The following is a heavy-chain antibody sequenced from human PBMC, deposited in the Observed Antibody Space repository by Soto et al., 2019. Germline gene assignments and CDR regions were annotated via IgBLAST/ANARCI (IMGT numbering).Heavy chain of an antibody. V-gene: IGHV3-30-3*01. D-gene: IGHD5-18*01. CDR3: ARDQSPAMGGQPGAPHYYYYGMDV. CDR2: ISYDGSNK. CDR1: GFTFSSYA. Sequence: GGSLRLSCAASGFTFSSYAMHWVRQAPGKGLEWVAVISYDGSNKYYADSVKGRFTISRDNSKNTLYLQMNSLRAEDTAVYYCARDQSPAMGGQPGAPHYYYYGMDVWGQGTTVTVSS. J-gene: IGHJ6*02.